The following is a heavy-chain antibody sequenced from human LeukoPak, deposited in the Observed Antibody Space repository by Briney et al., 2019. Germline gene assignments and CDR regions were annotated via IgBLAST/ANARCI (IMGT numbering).Heavy chain of an antibody. CDR1: GFTFSSYS. V-gene: IGHV3-21*01. D-gene: IGHD2-2*01. J-gene: IGHJ4*02. CDR2: ISSSSSYI. CDR3: ARTTEDIVVVPAAMFDY. Sequence: GGSLRLSCAASGFTFSSYSMNWVRQAPGKGLEWVSSISSSSSYIYYADSVKGRFTISRDNAENSLYLQMNSLRAEDTAVYYCARTTEDIVVVPAAMFDYWGQGTLVTVSS.